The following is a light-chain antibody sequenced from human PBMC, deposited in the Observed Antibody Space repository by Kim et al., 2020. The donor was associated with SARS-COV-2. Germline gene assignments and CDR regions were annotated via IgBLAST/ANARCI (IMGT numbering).Light chain of an antibody. J-gene: IGKJ4*01. Sequence: LSPGERPTLSCRPRRSVTTNLAWYHQTPGQPPRLLTSDASNRATGIPARFSGSGSGTEFTLTISSLEPEDFAVYYCQQRESWPLTFGGGTKVDIK. CDR3: QQRESWPLT. V-gene: IGKV3-11*01. CDR2: DAS. CDR1: RSVTTN.